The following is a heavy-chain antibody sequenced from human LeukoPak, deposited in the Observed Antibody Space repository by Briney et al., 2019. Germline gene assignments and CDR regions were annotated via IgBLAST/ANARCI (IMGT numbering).Heavy chain of an antibody. CDR1: GFTFSSYG. CDR2: ISANGAGT. J-gene: IGHJ4*02. V-gene: IGHV3-23*01. CDR3: AKKRDIVVVVAAVDY. D-gene: IGHD2-15*01. Sequence: GGSLRLSCAASGFTFSSYGLSWVRQAPGKGLEWVSAISANGAGTYYADSVKGRFTISRDNSKNTLYLQMNSLRAEDTAVYYCAKKRDIVVVVAAVDYWGQGTLVTVSS.